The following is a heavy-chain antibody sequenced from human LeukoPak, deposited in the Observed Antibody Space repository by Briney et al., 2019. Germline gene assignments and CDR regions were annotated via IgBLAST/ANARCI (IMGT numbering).Heavy chain of an antibody. CDR3: ASKRWLQSSFDY. CDR2: ISGSGGST. J-gene: IGHJ4*02. D-gene: IGHD5-24*01. Sequence: GGSLRLSCTVSGFTLSSYEMTWFRQAPGKGLEWVSAISGSGGSTHYADSVKGRFTISRDNSKNTLYLQMNSLRAEDTAVYYCASKRWLQSSFDYWGQGTLVTVSS. CDR1: GFTLSSYE. V-gene: IGHV3-23*01.